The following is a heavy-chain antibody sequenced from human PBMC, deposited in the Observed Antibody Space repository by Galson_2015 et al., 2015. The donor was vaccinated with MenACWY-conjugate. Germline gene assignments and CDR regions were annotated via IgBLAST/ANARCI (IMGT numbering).Heavy chain of an antibody. J-gene: IGHJ4*02. CDR3: ARGALDYFDY. CDR1: GGSSSRYY. CDR2: IYYSGST. Sequence: SETLSLTCTVSGGSSSRYYWSWIRQPPGKGLEWIGYIYYSGSTNYSPSFKSRITISVDMSKNQFFLRLSSLTAADTAVYYCARGALDYFDYWGQGILVTVSS. V-gene: IGHV4-59*01. D-gene: IGHD1-26*01.